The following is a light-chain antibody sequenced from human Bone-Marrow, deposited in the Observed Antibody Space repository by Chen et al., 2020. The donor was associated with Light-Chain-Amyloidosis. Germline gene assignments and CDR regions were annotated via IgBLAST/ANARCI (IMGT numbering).Light chain of an antibody. V-gene: IGLV3-21*02. CDR3: QVWDRSSDRPV. J-gene: IGLJ3*02. CDR2: DDS. Sequence: SYVLTQPSSVSVAPGQTATIARGGKNIGSTSVHWYQQTPGQAPLLVVYDDSDRPSGIPERLSGSNSGNTATLTISRVEAGDEADYYWQVWDRSSDRPVFGGGTKLTVL. CDR1: NIGSTS.